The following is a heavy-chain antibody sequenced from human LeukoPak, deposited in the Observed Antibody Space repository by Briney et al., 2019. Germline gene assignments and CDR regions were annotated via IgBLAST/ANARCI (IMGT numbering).Heavy chain of an antibody. Sequence: GESLKISCKGSGYSFTSYWIGWVRQMPGKGLEWMGIIYPGDSDTRYSPSFQGQVTISADKSISTAYLQWSSLKASDTAMYYCARHRDLHVDTAMLRRELLYYYYGMDVWGQGTTVTVSS. V-gene: IGHV5-51*01. J-gene: IGHJ6*02. D-gene: IGHD5-18*01. CDR2: IYPGDSDT. CDR3: ARHRDLHVDTAMLRRELLYYYYGMDV. CDR1: GYSFTSYW.